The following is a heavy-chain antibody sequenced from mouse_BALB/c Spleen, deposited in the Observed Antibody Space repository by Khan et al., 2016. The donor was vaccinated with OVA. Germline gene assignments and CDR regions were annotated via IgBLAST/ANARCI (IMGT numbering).Heavy chain of an antibody. V-gene: IGHV3-2*02. CDR1: GYSITSDYA. CDR2: ISYSGNT. CDR3: ARVYGGDFYY. Sequence: VRLQQSGPGLVKPSQSLSLTCTVTGYSITSDYAWNWIRQFPGNKLEWMGFISYSGNTNYNPSLKSRISITRDTFKNQFFLQLNSVTTEDTARYYCARVYGGDFYYWGQGTTLTVSS. D-gene: IGHD1-1*01. J-gene: IGHJ2*01.